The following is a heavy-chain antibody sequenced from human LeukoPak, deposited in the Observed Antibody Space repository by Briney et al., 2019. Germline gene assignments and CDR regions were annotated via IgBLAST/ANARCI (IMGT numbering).Heavy chain of an antibody. J-gene: IGHJ4*02. Sequence: PGGSLRLSCAASGFTFDDYAMHWVRQAPGKGLEWVSGISWNSGSIGYADSVKGRFTISRDNAKNSLYLQMNSLRAEDMALYYCAKGAGGIAVAGTGGSYFDYWGQGTLVIVSS. V-gene: IGHV3-9*03. CDR1: GFTFDDYA. D-gene: IGHD6-19*01. CDR3: AKGAGGIAVAGTGGSYFDY. CDR2: ISWNSGSI.